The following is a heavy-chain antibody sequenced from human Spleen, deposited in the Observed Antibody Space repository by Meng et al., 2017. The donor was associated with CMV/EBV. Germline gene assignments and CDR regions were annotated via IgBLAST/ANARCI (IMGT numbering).Heavy chain of an antibody. D-gene: IGHD2-2*01. CDR2: INHSGRT. V-gene: IGHV4-34*01. Sequence: VYGGSFSGYYWSWIRQPPGKGLEWIGEINHSGRTNYNPSLKSRVTISVDTSKNQFSLKLSSVTAADTAVYYCATQTGYCSSTSCQDYWGQGTLVTVSS. J-gene: IGHJ4*02. CDR1: GGSFSGYY. CDR3: ATQTGYCSSTSCQDY.